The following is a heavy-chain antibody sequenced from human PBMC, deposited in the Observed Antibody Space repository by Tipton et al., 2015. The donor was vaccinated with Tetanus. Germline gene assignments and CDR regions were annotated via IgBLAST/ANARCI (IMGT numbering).Heavy chain of an antibody. V-gene: IGHV4-34*01. Sequence: TLSLTCAVYGGSFSAYYWSWIRQSPGKGLEWIGEINHSGSTTYSPSFKSRVTISVDTPKNQFSLRLTSVTAADTAVYFCARIRYYPDSSAFLSDYWGRGIRVTVSS. CDR1: GGSFSAYY. CDR3: ARIRYYPDSSAFLSDY. CDR2: INHSGST. D-gene: IGHD3-22*01. J-gene: IGHJ4*02.